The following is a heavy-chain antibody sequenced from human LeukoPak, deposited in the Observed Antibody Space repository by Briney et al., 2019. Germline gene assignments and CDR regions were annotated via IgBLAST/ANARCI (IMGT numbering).Heavy chain of an antibody. CDR2: INPSGGST. CDR1: GFTFTSYY. J-gene: IGHJ4*02. V-gene: IGHV1-46*03. D-gene: IGHD3-10*01. Sequence: SVKVSCKASGFTFTSYYMHWVLQAPGQGLEWIGIINPSGGSTSYAQKFQGRVTMTRDTSTSTVYMELSSLGSEDAAVYYCASTGSGSYYKSLDYWGQGTLVTVSS. CDR3: ASTGSGSYYKSLDY.